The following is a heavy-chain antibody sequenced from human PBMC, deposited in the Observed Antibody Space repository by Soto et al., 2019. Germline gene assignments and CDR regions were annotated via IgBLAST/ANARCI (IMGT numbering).Heavy chain of an antibody. D-gene: IGHD3-10*01. CDR1: GFTFSSYG. CDR3: ANELWLNGCWFAY. J-gene: IGHJ4*02. V-gene: IGHV3-30*18. CDR2: ISYDGSNQ. Sequence: QVQLVESGGGVVQPGRSLRLSCAASGFTFSSYGMHWVRQAPGKGLEWVAVISYDGSNQYYADCVKRRFTISRDNSKNSLYLQMNSLSSEDTAVYYCANELWLNGCWFAYWGQCSLVTVSS.